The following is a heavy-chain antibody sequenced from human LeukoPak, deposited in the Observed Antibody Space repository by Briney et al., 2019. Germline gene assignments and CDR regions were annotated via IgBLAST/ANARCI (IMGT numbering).Heavy chain of an antibody. CDR3: ARPKYYDFWSGYSKYYFDY. J-gene: IGHJ4*02. CDR2: IKQDGSEK. Sequence: GGSLRLSCAASGFTISSYWMSWVRQAPGKGLEWVANIKQDGSEKYYVDSVKGRFTISRDNAKNSLYLQMNSLRAEDTAVYYCARPKYYDFWSGYSKYYFDYWGQGTLVTVSS. V-gene: IGHV3-7*05. D-gene: IGHD3-3*01. CDR1: GFTISSYW.